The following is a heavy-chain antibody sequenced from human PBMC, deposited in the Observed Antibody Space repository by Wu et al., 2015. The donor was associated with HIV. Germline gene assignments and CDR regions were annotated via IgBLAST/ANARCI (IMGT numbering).Heavy chain of an antibody. CDR3: ARDLFSAQIGTDYYYYYYMDV. D-gene: IGHD1-1*01. CDR1: GGTFSSYG. V-gene: IGHV1-69*12. Sequence: QVQLVQSGAEVKKPGSSVKVSCKTSGGTFSSYGVSWVRQAPGQGLEWMGGFTTIFGTANYAQKFQDRVTITADESTGTAYMELRSLRSEDTAVYYCARDLFSAQIGTDYYYYYYMDVWGKGTTVTGLL. CDR2: FTTIFGTA. J-gene: IGHJ6*03.